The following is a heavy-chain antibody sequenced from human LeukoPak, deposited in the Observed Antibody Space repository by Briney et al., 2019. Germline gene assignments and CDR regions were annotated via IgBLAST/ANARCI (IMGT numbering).Heavy chain of an antibody. J-gene: IGHJ5*02. Sequence: QPGGSLRLSCVASGVTFSNYAIHWVRQAPGKGLEWVAVISSDGNNKYYADSVKGRFTISRDNPKNTLYLQMKSLRAEDTAVYYCARVGDSSGYYLYNWFDPWGQGTLVTVSS. D-gene: IGHD3-22*01. CDR3: ARVGDSSGYYLYNWFDP. CDR1: GVTFSNYA. V-gene: IGHV3-30*04. CDR2: ISSDGNNK.